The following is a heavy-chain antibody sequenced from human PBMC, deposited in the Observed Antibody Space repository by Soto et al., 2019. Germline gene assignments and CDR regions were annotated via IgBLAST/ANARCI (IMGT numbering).Heavy chain of an antibody. J-gene: IGHJ5*01. CDR3: STRAYDTNGYYRFDP. D-gene: IGHD3-22*01. Sequence: PSETLSLTCAVSGFSISSGYHWGWVRQPPGKGLEWIGSVYQGGQTFYSPSLKSRVTMSVDTSKNQFSLTLSAVTAADTAMYYCSTRAYDTNGYYRFDPWGQGTLVTVSS. CDR1: GFSISSGYH. CDR2: VYQGGQT. V-gene: IGHV4-38-2*01.